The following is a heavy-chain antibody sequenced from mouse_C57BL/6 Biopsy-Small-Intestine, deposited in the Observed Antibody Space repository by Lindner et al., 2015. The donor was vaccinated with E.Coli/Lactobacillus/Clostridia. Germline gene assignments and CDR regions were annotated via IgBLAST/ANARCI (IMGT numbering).Heavy chain of an antibody. Sequence: QESGAELVRPGASVTLSCKASGYTFTDYEMCWVKQTPVHGLEWIGAIDPATGGTAYNQKFKGKAILTADKSSSTAYMELRSLTSEDSAVYYCTRRRLGRDFFDYWGQGTTLTVSS. CDR3: TRRRLGRDFFDY. J-gene: IGHJ2*01. D-gene: IGHD4-1*01. CDR2: IDPATGGT. V-gene: IGHV1-15*01. CDR1: GYTFTDYE.